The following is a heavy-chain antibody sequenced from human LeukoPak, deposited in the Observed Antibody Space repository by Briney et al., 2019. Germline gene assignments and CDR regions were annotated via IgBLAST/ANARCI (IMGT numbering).Heavy chain of an antibody. J-gene: IGHJ6*02. CDR1: GYRFTSYW. D-gene: IGHD2-2*01. CDR3: ARHEGYCSNTSCYYYYYGMDV. Sequence: GESLKISCKGSGYRFTSYWIGWVRPMPGKGLEWMGIIYPGDSDTRYSPSFQGQVTISADKSISTAYLQWSSLKASDTAMYYCARHEGYCSNTSCYYYYYGMDVWGQGTTVTVSS. V-gene: IGHV5-51*01. CDR2: IYPGDSDT.